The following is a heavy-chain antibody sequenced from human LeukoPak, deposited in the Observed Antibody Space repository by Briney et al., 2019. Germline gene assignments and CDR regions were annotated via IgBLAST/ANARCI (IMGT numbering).Heavy chain of an antibody. J-gene: IGHJ4*02. CDR2: IFSGGST. CDR1: GFTVSSNY. CDR3: ARAKPKNMVRGLIMRRESRYYFDY. Sequence: GGSLRLSCAASGFTVSSNYMSWVRQAPGKGLEWGSVIFSGGSTYYADSVKGRFTISRDNSKSTLYIQMNSLRAEDTAVYYCARAKPKNMVRGLIMRRESRYYFDYWGQGTLVTVSS. V-gene: IGHV3-53*01. D-gene: IGHD3-10*01.